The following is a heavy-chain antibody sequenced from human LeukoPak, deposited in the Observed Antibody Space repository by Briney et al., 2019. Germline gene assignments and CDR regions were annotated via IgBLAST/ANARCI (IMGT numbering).Heavy chain of an antibody. D-gene: IGHD2-2*02. CDR3: ARDDVVPAAIISQYAFDI. CDR2: IIPIFGTA. J-gene: IGHJ3*02. Sequence: ASVKVSCKASGGTFSSYTISWVRQAPGQGLEWMGGIIPIFGTANYAQKFQGRVTITADESTSTAYMELSSLRSEDTAVYHCARDDVVPAAIISQYAFDIWGQGTMVTVSS. CDR1: GGTFSSYT. V-gene: IGHV1-69*01.